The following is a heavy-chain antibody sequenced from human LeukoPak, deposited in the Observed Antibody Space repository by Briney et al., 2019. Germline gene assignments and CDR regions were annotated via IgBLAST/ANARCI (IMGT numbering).Heavy chain of an antibody. J-gene: IGHJ5*02. CDR2: INPSGGST. Sequence: ASVKVSCKASGYTFTSYYMHWVRQAPGQGLEWMGIINPSGGSTSYAQKFQGRVTMTRHTSTSTVYMELSSLRSEDTAVYYCARHLLIAAAGTLSWFDPWGQGTLVTVSS. D-gene: IGHD6-13*01. CDR3: ARHLLIAAAGTLSWFDP. V-gene: IGHV1-46*03. CDR1: GYTFTSYY.